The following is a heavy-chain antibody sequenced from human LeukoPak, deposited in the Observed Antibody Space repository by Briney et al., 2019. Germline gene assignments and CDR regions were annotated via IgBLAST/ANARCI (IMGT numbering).Heavy chain of an antibody. Sequence: GGSLRLSCAASGFTFRNYAVVWVRQAPGKGLEWVSAITGSGGTTYYADSVRGRFTIYRDNSKNTLYLQMSSLRAEDTAVYYCAKTSAGIRGGYFDYWGQGTLVTVSS. J-gene: IGHJ4*02. CDR3: AKTSAGIRGGYFDY. V-gene: IGHV3-23*01. CDR2: ITGSGGTT. CDR1: GFTFRNYA. D-gene: IGHD3-10*01.